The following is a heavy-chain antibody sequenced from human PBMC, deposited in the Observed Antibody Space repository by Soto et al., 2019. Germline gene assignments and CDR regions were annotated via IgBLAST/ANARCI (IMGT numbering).Heavy chain of an antibody. CDR1: GFTFSRYG. Sequence: GGSLRLSCAASGFTFSRYGMHWVRQAPGKGLEWVAVISFDGSNKYYADSVKGRFSISRDNSKKTLYLQMNSLRNEDTAVYYCAKDLRSGRDYGDYDGKDYWGQGSLVTGSS. D-gene: IGHD4-17*01. J-gene: IGHJ4*02. CDR2: ISFDGSNK. CDR3: AKDLRSGRDYGDYDGKDY. V-gene: IGHV3-30*18.